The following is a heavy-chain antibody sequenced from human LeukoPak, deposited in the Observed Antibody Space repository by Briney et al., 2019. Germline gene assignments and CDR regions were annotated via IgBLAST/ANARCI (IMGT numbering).Heavy chain of an antibody. CDR1: GFSLTGYY. CDR2: INPNNGGT. V-gene: IGHV1-2*02. Sequence: ASVKVSCKASGFSLTGYYMHWVRRAPGQGLEWMGWINPNNGGTNYAQKFQGRVTMTTDTSISTAYMDLRRLSSDDTAVYYCAREVGSMDVWGQGTTVTVSS. D-gene: IGHD7-27*01. CDR3: AREVGSMDV. J-gene: IGHJ6*02.